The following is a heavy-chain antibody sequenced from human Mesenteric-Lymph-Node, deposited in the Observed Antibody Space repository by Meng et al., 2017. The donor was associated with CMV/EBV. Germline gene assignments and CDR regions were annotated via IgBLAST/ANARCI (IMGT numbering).Heavy chain of an antibody. D-gene: IGHD3-3*01. J-gene: IGHJ6*02. V-gene: IGHV3-69-1*02. CDR3: ARERRGVTIFGVVHYYYGMDV. Sequence: GESLKISCAASGFTFSDYYMNWVRQAPGKGLEWVSSISSSSTIYYADSVKGRFTISRDNAKNSLYLQMNSLRAEDTAVYYCARERRGVTIFGVVHYYYGMDVWGQGTTVTVSS. CDR1: GFTFSDYY. CDR2: ISSSSTI.